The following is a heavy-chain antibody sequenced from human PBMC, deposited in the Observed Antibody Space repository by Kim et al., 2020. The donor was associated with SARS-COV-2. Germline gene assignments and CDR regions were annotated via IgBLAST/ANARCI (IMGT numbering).Heavy chain of an antibody. V-gene: IGHV4-34*01. Sequence: SETLSLTCAVYGGSFSGYYWTWIRQPPGKGLEWIGEIDHSGSTNYNPSLKSRVTISLDTSESHFSLKLSSVTAADAAVYYCARRPSTAVVIYYLDYWGQGTLVTVSS. J-gene: IGHJ4*02. CDR2: IDHSGST. D-gene: IGHD3-16*02. CDR1: GGSFSGYY. CDR3: ARRPSTAVVIYYLDY.